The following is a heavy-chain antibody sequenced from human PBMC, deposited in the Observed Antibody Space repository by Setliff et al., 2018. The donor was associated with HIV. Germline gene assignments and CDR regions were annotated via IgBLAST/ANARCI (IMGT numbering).Heavy chain of an antibody. V-gene: IGHV4-39*01. Sequence: SETLSLTCTVSGGSIYGSDYYWGWIRQPPGKGLESIGSIYYSGSTYYKPSLKSRVTISVDTSKNQFSLKLSSVTAADTAVYYFARQGQLGSEWGQGTLVTVSS. CDR3: ARQGQLGSE. D-gene: IGHD1-1*01. CDR1: GGSIYGSDYY. J-gene: IGHJ4*02. CDR2: IYYSGST.